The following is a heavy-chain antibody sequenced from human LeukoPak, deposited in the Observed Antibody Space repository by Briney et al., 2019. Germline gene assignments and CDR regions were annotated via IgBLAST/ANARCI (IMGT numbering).Heavy chain of an antibody. V-gene: IGHV3-30*18. J-gene: IGHJ4*02. CDR2: ISYDGSNK. CDR1: GFTFSSYG. CDR3: AKTMVRGVILYYFDY. Sequence: GFLRLSCAASGFTFSSYGMHWVRQAPGKGLEWVAVISYDGSNKYYADSVKGRFTISRDNSKNTLYLQMNSLRAEDTAVYYCAKTMVRGVILYYFDYWGQGTLVTVSS. D-gene: IGHD3-10*01.